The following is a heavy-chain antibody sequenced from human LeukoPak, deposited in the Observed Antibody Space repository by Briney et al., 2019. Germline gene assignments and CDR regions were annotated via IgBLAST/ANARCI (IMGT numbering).Heavy chain of an antibody. Sequence: GESLKISCKGSGYSFTSYWISWVRQMPGKGLEWMGRIDPSDSYTNYSPSFQGHVTISADKSISTAYLQWSSLKASDTAMYYYAAEGYYYDSSGYYPEYYYYGMDVWGQGTTVTVSS. V-gene: IGHV5-10-1*01. CDR2: IDPSDSYT. J-gene: IGHJ6*02. D-gene: IGHD3-22*01. CDR3: AAEGYYYDSSGYYPEYYYYGMDV. CDR1: GYSFTSYW.